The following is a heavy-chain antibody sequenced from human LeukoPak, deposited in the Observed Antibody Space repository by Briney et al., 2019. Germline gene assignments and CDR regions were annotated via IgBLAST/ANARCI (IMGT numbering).Heavy chain of an antibody. Sequence: GRSLRLSCAASGFTFSSYGMHWVRQAPGKGLEWVAVISYDGGNKYYADSVKGRFTISRDNSKNTLYLQMNSLRAEDTAVYYCATSIAVADTFDYWGQGTLVTVSS. CDR1: GFTFSSYG. J-gene: IGHJ4*02. V-gene: IGHV3-30*03. CDR2: ISYDGGNK. D-gene: IGHD6-19*01. CDR3: ATSIAVADTFDY.